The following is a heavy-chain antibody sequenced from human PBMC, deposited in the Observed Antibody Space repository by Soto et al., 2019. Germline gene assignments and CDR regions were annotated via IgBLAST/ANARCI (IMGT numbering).Heavy chain of an antibody. CDR2: INPNSGDT. CDR1: GYIFTGYH. V-gene: IGHV1-2*02. J-gene: IGHJ6*02. CDR3: ARDARGTRGFDEMDM. D-gene: IGHD3-9*01. Sequence: ASVKVSCKASGYIFTGYHIHWVRQAPGRGLEWMGWINPNSGDTEYAQNFQGRVTMTRDTSFNLVYMEMSGLMSDDTAVYYCARDARGTRGFDEMDMWGQGTTVTVYS.